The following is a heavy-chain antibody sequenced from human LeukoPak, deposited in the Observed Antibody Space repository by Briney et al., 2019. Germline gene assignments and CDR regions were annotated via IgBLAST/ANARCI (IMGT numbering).Heavy chain of an antibody. CDR1: GGTFSSYA. Sequence: SVKVSCKASGGTFSSYAISWVRQAPGQGLEWMGGIIPIFGTANYAQKFQGRVTITADDSTSTAYMELSSLRSEDTAVYYCASGTLGYCSGGSCPGHYYYYGMDVWGQGTTVTVSS. V-gene: IGHV1-69*13. J-gene: IGHJ6*02. D-gene: IGHD2-15*01. CDR2: IIPIFGTA. CDR3: ASGTLGYCSGGSCPGHYYYYGMDV.